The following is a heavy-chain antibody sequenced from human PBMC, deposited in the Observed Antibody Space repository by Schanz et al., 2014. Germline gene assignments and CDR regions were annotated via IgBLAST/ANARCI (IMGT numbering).Heavy chain of an antibody. CDR3: ARANYRRKINFDY. CDR2: IWYDENNK. Sequence: QVQLVESGGGVVQFGRSLRLSCVASGFTFSSYGMHWVRQAPGKGLEWVAVIWYDENNKYYADSVKGRFTMSRDNSKNTLYLHMNSLRAEATSVYSCARANYRRKINFDYWGRGTLVTVSS. CDR1: GFTFSSYG. V-gene: IGHV3-33*01. J-gene: IGHJ4*02. D-gene: IGHD3-10*01.